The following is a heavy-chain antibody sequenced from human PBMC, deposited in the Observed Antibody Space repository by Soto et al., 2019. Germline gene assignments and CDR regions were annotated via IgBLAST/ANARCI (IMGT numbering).Heavy chain of an antibody. CDR1: GYRFTSYW. V-gene: IGHV5-51*01. Sequence: PGESLKISWKASGYRFTSYWIGWVRQTPEKGLEWMGIIYPGDSDTRYSPSFQGQVTISVDKTINTAYLQWSSLKASDTAMYYCTRRGGYYYDSSGPYDIWGQGTVVTVSS. D-gene: IGHD3-22*01. CDR2: IYPGDSDT. CDR3: TRRGGYYYDSSGPYDI. J-gene: IGHJ3*02.